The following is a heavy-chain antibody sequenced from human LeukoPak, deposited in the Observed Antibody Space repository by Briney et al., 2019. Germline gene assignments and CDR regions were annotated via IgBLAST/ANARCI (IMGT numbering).Heavy chain of an antibody. J-gene: IGHJ4*02. Sequence: SETLSLTCTVSGGSICSYYWSWMRQPPGKGLEWIGYIYYSGSTNYNPSLKSRVTISVDTSKNQFSLKLSSVTAADTAVYYCARVTCSSTSCTFDYWGQGTLVTVSS. D-gene: IGHD2-2*01. V-gene: IGHV4-59*08. CDR2: IYYSGST. CDR3: ARVTCSSTSCTFDY. CDR1: GGSICSYY.